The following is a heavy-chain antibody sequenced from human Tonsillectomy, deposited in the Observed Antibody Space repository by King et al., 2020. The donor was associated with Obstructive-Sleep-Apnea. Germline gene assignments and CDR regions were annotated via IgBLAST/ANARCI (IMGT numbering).Heavy chain of an antibody. CDR1: GFTVSSNY. CDR3: ASGTLSGRSLYYGMDV. Sequence: VQLVESGGGLVQPGWSLRLSCAASGFTVSSNYMTWVRQAPGRGREWVSLIYSGGTTYSADSVKGRFTFSRDISKNTLYLQLSSLGAEDTAVYYCASGTLSGRSLYYGMDVWGQGTTVTVSS. D-gene: IGHD1-26*01. J-gene: IGHJ6*02. CDR2: IYSGGTT. V-gene: IGHV3-66*01.